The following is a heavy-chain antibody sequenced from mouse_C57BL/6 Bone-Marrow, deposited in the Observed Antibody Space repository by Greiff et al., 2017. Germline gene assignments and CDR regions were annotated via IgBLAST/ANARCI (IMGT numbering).Heavy chain of an antibody. V-gene: IGHV3-6*01. Sequence: EVKLMESGPGLVKPSQSLSLTCSVTGYSITSGYYWNWIRQFPGNKLEWMGYISYDGSNNYNSSLKNRISITRDTSKNQFFLKLNSVSTEDTATYYCARVKYYFDYWGQGTTLTVSS. CDR3: ARVKYYFDY. CDR1: GYSITSGYY. J-gene: IGHJ2*01. CDR2: ISYDGSN. D-gene: IGHD1-3*01.